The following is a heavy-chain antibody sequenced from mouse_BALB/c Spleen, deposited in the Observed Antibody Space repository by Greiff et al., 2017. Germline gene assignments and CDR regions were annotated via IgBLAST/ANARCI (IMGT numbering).Heavy chain of an antibody. J-gene: IGHJ3*01. CDR2: ISSGGST. D-gene: IGHD2-4*01. V-gene: IGHV5-6-5*01. CDR3: ARPPSTMITTAFAY. CDR1: GFTFSSYA. Sequence: EVHLVESGGGLVKPGGSLKLSCAASGFTFSSYAMSWVRQTPEKRLEWVASISSGGSTYYPDSVKGRFTISRDNARNILYLQMSSLRSEDTAMYYCARPPSTMITTAFAYWGQGTLVTVSA.